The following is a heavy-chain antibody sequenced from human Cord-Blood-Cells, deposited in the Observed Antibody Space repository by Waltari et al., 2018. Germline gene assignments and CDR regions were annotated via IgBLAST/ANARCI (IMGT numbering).Heavy chain of an antibody. D-gene: IGHD6-19*01. CDR3: AKDIGPVAEYFQH. Sequence: EVQLVESGGGVVQPGGSLRLSCVASGFTFDDYAMHWVRQAPGKALVGVSLISGDGGRTYAESVKGRFNISRDNSKNSLYLQMNSLRTEDTALYYCAKDIGPVAEYFQHWGQGTLVTVSS. V-gene: IGHV3-43*02. J-gene: IGHJ1*01. CDR1: GFTFDDYA. CDR2: ISGDGGRT.